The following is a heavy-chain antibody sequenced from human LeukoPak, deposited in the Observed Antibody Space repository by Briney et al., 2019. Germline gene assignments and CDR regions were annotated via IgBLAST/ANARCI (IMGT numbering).Heavy chain of an antibody. CDR3: ARVSGSILEY. D-gene: IGHD6-13*01. J-gene: IGHJ4*02. V-gene: IGHV4-61*01. CDR2: IYFSGSA. Sequence: SGTLSLTCTVAGGSISSSLYSWSWIRQPPGKGLEWIGYIYFSGSANYNSSLKSRVTISLDTSKNQFSLKLSSVTAADTVVYYCARVSGSILEYWGQGTLVTVSS. CDR1: GGSISSSLYS.